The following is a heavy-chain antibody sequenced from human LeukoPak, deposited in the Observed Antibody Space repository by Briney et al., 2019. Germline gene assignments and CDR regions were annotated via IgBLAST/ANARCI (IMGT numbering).Heavy chain of an antibody. Sequence: GGSLRLSCAASGFTFSSYWMSWVRQAPGKGLEWVANIKQDGSEKYYVDSVKGRFTISRDNAKNSLYLQMNSLRAEDTAVYYCARDPAVEMATITNEGSFYYWGQGTLVPVSS. V-gene: IGHV3-7*01. CDR1: GFTFSSYW. CDR3: ARDPAVEMATITNEGSFYY. J-gene: IGHJ4*02. D-gene: IGHD5-24*01. CDR2: IKQDGSEK.